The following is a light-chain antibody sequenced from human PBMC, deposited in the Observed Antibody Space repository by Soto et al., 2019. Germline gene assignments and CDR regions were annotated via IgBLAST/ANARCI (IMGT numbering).Light chain of an antibody. CDR1: QSINTW. V-gene: IGKV1-5*01. Sequence: DIQMTQSPSTLSASVGDRVIITCRASQSINTWLAWYQQKPGKAPNLLIYDASNLQSGVPLRFSGSGSGTEFTLTINSLQPDDFATYYCQQYNSYWYTFGQGTRLEIK. CDR2: DAS. CDR3: QQYNSYWYT. J-gene: IGKJ2*01.